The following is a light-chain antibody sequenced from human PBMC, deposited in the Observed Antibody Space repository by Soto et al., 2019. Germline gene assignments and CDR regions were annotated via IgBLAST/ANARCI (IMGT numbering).Light chain of an antibody. CDR1: QDITNY. V-gene: IGKV1-33*01. CDR2: AAS. CDR3: QQYHNLPLT. Sequence: DIQMTQSPSSLSASVGDRVTITCQASQDITNYVNWYSQKPGKAPKLLISAASNSETGVPSRFSGSGSGTHFSLTISSLQPEDIATYYCQQYHNLPLTFGGGTKVDIK. J-gene: IGKJ4*01.